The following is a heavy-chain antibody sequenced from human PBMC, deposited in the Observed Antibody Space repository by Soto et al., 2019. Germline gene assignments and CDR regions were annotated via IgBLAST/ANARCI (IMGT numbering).Heavy chain of an antibody. J-gene: IGHJ6*02. CDR1: GYSFTSYW. D-gene: IGHD6-13*01. CDR2: IYPGDSDT. Sequence: GESLKISCKGSGYSFTSYWIGWVRQMPGKGLEWMGIIYPGDSDTRYSPSFQGQVTISADKSISTAYLQWSSLKASDTAMYYRARAGIAALSRMDVWGQGTTVTVSS. V-gene: IGHV5-51*01. CDR3: ARAGIAALSRMDV.